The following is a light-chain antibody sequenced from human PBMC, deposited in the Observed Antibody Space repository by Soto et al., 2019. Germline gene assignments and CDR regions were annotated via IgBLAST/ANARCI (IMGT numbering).Light chain of an antibody. CDR1: QSLLYSSNNKNY. V-gene: IGKV4-1*01. CDR3: QQYHYTPPYT. J-gene: IGKJ2*01. CDR2: WAS. Sequence: DIVMTQSPDSLAVSLGERATINCKSSQSLLYSSNNKNYLAWYQQKPGQPPKLLFYWASTRESGVPDRFSASGSGTDFTLTINSLQAKDVAVYYCQQYHYTPPYTFGQGTKLEIK.